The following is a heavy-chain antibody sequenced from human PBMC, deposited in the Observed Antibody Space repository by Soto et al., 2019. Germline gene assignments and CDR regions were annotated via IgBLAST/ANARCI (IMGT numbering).Heavy chain of an antibody. J-gene: IGHJ6*02. CDR2: TYYRSKWYN. Sequence: SQTLSLTCAISGDSVSSNSAAWNWIRQSPSRGLEWLGRTYYRSKWYNDYAVSVKSRITINPDTSKNQFSLQLNSVTPEDTAVYYCARDPLLPGNRGSDYYYGMDVWGQGTTVTVSS. D-gene: IGHD1-26*01. V-gene: IGHV6-1*01. CDR1: GDSVSSNSAA. CDR3: ARDPLLPGNRGSDYYYGMDV.